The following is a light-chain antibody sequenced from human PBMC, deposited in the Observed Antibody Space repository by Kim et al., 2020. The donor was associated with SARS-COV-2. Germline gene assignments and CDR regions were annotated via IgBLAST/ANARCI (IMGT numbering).Light chain of an antibody. Sequence: DIRMTQSPSTLSASIGDRVTITCRASRSISDCLAWYQQKPGRAPKLLMYDASRLESGVPSRFSGSGSGTEFILTISSLQTDDFATYYCLQYNSYPWTFGQGTKVEIK. V-gene: IGKV1-5*01. CDR2: DAS. CDR3: LQYNSYPWT. CDR1: RSISDC. J-gene: IGKJ1*01.